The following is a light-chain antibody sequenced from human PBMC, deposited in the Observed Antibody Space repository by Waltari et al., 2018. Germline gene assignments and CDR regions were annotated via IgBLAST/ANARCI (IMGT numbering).Light chain of an antibody. CDR2: DAS. V-gene: IGKV3-20*01. J-gene: IGKJ4*01. CDR1: QSVSRGY. CDR3: QQYGTSPFS. Sequence: EIVLTQSPGTLSLSPGESATLSCWASQSVSRGYFAWYQHRPGQAPRVLIYDASNRATGIPDRFRGSGSGTDFTLTITRVEPEDFAVYYCQQYGTSPFSFGGGTKVEI.